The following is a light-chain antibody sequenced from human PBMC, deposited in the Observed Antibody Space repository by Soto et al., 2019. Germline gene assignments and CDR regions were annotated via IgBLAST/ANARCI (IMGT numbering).Light chain of an antibody. CDR2: DIS. CDR1: QDVTTN. Sequence: MTQFPAILSASPGGGATLSCRAAQDVTTNFAWYQLRHGQPPRLLIYDISTRATGVPARFSGSGSGTEFTLTISGLKSEDFELYFCQQYNNWPFSFGPGTRLEIK. J-gene: IGKJ5*01. CDR3: QQYNNWPFS. V-gene: IGKV3-15*01.